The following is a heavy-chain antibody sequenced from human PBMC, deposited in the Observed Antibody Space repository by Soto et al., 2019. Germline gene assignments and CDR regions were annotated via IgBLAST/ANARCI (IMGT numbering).Heavy chain of an antibody. CDR3: ERRNYYYGMDV. CDR1: NGSVSGGTSP. CDR2: IYYSGTT. Sequence: PSETLSLTCTVSNGSVSGGTSPWCWVRQPPGKGLECIGYIYYSGTTYYTPSLKRRLTMAMDRANDHFSLNLASVTAADTAVYFYERRNYYYGMDVWGQGITVTVSS. V-gene: IGHV4-30-2*01. J-gene: IGHJ6*02.